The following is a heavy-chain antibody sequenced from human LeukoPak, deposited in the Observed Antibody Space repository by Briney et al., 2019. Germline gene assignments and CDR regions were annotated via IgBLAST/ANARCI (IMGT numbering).Heavy chain of an antibody. D-gene: IGHD3-9*01. CDR1: GFTFSDYS. CDR3: ARGGRSTYFDWSPDY. CDR2: ISSSSSYI. V-gene: IGHV3-21*01. Sequence: GGSLRLSCAASGFTFSDYSMNWVRQAPGKGLEWVSSISSSSSYIYYADSVKGRFTISRDNARNSLYLQMNSLRAEDTAVYYCARGGRSTYFDWSPDYWGQGTLVTVSS. J-gene: IGHJ4*02.